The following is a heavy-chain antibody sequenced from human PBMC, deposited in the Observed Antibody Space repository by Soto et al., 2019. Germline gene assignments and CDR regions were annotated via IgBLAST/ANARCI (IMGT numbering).Heavy chain of an antibody. CDR2: ISGSGGST. CDR3: AKEPINYYDSSGYYLN. CDR1: GFTFSSYA. J-gene: IGHJ4*02. V-gene: IGHV3-23*01. Sequence: GGSLRLSCAASGFTFSSYAMSWVRQAPGKGLEWVSAISGSGGSTYYADSVKGRFTISRDNSKNTLYLQMNSLRAEDTAVYYCAKEPINYYDSSGYYLNWGQGTLVTVSS. D-gene: IGHD3-22*01.